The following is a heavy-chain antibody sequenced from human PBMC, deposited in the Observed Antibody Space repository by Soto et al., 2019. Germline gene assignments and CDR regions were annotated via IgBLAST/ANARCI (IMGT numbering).Heavy chain of an antibody. V-gene: IGHV3-33*01. CDR2: IWYDGSNK. J-gene: IGHJ6*02. Sequence: QVQLVESGGGVVQPGRSLRLPCAASGFTFSSYGMHWVRQAPGKGLEWVAVIWYDGSNKYYADSVKGRFTISRDNSKNTLYLQMNSLRAEDTAVYYCARDRTDYYYYGMDVWGQGTTVTVSS. CDR1: GFTFSSYG. CDR3: ARDRTDYYYYGMDV.